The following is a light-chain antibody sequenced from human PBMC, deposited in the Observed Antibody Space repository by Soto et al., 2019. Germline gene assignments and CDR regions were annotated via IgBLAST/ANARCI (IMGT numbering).Light chain of an antibody. J-gene: IGKJ5*01. V-gene: IGKV1-5*01. CDR2: AAS. CDR1: QSISSW. Sequence: DIQMTQSPSTLSASVGDRVTITCRASQSISSWLAWYQQKPGKAPKLLIYAASTLQSGVSSRFSGSGSGTEFTLTISGLLPEDFATYHCQQLNTLPFTFGQGTRLEIK. CDR3: QQLNTLPFT.